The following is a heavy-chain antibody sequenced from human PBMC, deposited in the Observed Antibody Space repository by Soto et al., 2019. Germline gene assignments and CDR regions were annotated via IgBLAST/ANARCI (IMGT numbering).Heavy chain of an antibody. V-gene: IGHV3-23*01. Sequence: AGGSLRLSCAGSGFTFSSNAMSWVRQAPGKGLEWVSSVSGDGYASDYADSVKGRFTISRDNSKNTVYLQMSSLRAEDTAVYYCAKAGDDFWSGYLYYFDSWGQGTLVTVS. D-gene: IGHD3-3*01. CDR2: VSGDGYAS. CDR1: GFTFSSNA. CDR3: AKAGDDFWSGYLYYFDS. J-gene: IGHJ4*02.